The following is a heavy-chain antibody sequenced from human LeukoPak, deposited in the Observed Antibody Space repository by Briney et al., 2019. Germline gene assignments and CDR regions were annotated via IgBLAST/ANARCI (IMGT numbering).Heavy chain of an antibody. CDR2: IKQDGSEK. D-gene: IGHD3-10*01. J-gene: IGHJ6*02. CDR1: GFTFISYW. CDR3: AKDSRGSGSRYYGMDV. V-gene: IGHV3-7*03. Sequence: GGSLRLSCAASGFTFISYWMTWVRQAPGKGLEWVANIKQDGSEKYYVDSVKGRFTISRDNAKNSLYLQMNSLRAEDTALYYCAKDSRGSGSRYYGMDVWGQGTTVTVSS.